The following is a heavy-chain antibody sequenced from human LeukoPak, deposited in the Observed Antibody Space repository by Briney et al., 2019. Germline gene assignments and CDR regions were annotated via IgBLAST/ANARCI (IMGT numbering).Heavy chain of an antibody. CDR3: AGDYGSGSYYNY. Sequence: SETLSLTCTVSGGSISSYYWSWIRQPPGKGLEWIGYIYYSGSTNYNPSLKSRVTISVDTSKNQFSLKLSSVTAADTAAYYCAGDYGSGSYYNYWGQGTLVTVSS. D-gene: IGHD3-10*01. J-gene: IGHJ4*02. CDR2: IYYSGST. V-gene: IGHV4-59*01. CDR1: GGSISSYY.